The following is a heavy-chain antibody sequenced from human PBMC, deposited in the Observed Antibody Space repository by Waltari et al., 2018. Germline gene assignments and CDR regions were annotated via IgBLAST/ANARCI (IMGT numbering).Heavy chain of an antibody. Sequence: QLQLQESGPGLVKPSETLSLTCTVSGGSISSSSYYWGWIRQPPGKGREWIGSIYYSGSTYYNPSLKSRVTISVDTSKNQFSLKLSSVTAADTAVYYCAYGSGSLGPFDYWGQGTLVTVSS. CDR3: AYGSGSLGPFDY. D-gene: IGHD3-10*01. V-gene: IGHV4-39*07. CDR2: IYYSGST. J-gene: IGHJ4*02. CDR1: GGSISSSSYY.